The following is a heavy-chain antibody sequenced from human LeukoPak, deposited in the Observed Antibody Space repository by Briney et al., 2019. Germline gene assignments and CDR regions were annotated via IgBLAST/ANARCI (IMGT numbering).Heavy chain of an antibody. CDR3: ARSLHDSSGYRPYYFDY. V-gene: IGHV4-59*01. Sequence: PSETLSLTCTVSGGSISSYYWSWIRQPPGKGLEWIGYIYYSGSTNYNPSLKSRVTISVDTSKNQFSLKLSSVTAADTAVYYCARSLHDSSGYRPYYFDYWGQGTLVTVSS. CDR2: IYYSGST. CDR1: GGSISSYY. D-gene: IGHD3-22*01. J-gene: IGHJ4*02.